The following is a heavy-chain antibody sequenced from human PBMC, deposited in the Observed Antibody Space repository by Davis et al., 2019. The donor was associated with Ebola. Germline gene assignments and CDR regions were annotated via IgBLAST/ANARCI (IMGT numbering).Heavy chain of an antibody. CDR1: GFTFSTFG. CDR3: TWDLVPTAIGSPDW. CDR2: IWNDGSNK. V-gene: IGHV3-33*01. D-gene: IGHD2-2*02. Sequence: GESLKISCAASGFTFSTFGMHWVRQAPGKGLEWVAVIWNDGSNKYYSDSVRGRFTISRDNSKNTLYLQMNSLIAEDTAVYYCTWDLVPTAIGSPDWWGQGTLVTVSS. J-gene: IGHJ4*02.